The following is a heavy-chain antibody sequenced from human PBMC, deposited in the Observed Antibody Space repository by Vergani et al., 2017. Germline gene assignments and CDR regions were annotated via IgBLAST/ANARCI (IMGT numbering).Heavy chain of an antibody. J-gene: IGHJ5*02. CDR2: IYYSGST. V-gene: IGHV4-39*01. D-gene: IGHD6-19*01. Sequence: QLQLQESGPGLVKPSETLSLTCTVSGGSISSSSYYWGWIRQPPGKGLEWIGSIYYSGSTYYNPSLKSRVTISVDTSKNQLSLKLSSVTAADTAVYYCASLGQWLVRGISWFDPWGQGTLVTVSS. CDR3: ASLGQWLVRGISWFDP. CDR1: GGSISSSSYY.